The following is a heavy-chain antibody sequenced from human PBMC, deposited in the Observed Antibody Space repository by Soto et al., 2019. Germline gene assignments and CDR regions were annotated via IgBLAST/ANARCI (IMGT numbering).Heavy chain of an antibody. D-gene: IGHD2-15*01. CDR1: GLSDTSYA. J-gene: IGHJ5*02. CDR2: ISGSGDNT. Sequence: GPLRPSVAASGLSDTSYAISCLRNAPGKGLEWVSGISGSGDNTYYADSVKGRFTISRDNPKNTRYLQMHSLRAEETAVYYCAKDWDCRGKYWFDHWPQGTQFTVSS. V-gene: IGHV3-23*01. CDR3: AKDWDCRGKYWFDH.